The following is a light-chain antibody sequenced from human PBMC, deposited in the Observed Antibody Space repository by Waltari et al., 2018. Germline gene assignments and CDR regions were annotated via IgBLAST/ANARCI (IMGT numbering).Light chain of an antibody. J-gene: IGLJ3*02. CDR3: YSADGSGDLGV. CDR2: DDD. V-gene: IGLV3-10*01. Sequence: YELTQPPSVSVSPGQTARIPCPGAALPKKYAFWYQQKSGQAPVLVIYDDDKRPSGIPERFSGSSSGSMATLTITGAQVGNEADYYCYSADGSGDLGVFGGGTKVTVL. CDR1: ALPKKY.